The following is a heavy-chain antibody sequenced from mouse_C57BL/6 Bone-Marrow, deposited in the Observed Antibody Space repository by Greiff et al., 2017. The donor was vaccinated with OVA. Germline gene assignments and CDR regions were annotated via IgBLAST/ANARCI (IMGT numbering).Heavy chain of an antibody. D-gene: IGHD2-1*01. CDR2: IDPETGGT. J-gene: IGHJ3*01. CDR3: TRKDYGNPRQFAY. CDR1: GYTFTDYE. Sequence: QVQLQQSGAELVRPGASVTLSCKASGYTFTDYEMHWVKQTPVHGLEWIGAIDPETGGTAYNQKFKGKAILTADKSSSTAYMELRSLTSEDSAVYYCTRKDYGNPRQFAYWGQGTLVTVSA. V-gene: IGHV1-15*01.